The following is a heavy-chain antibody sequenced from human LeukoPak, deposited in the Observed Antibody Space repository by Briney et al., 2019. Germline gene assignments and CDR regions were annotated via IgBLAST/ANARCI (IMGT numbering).Heavy chain of an antibody. D-gene: IGHD6-19*01. CDR3: ARDWGSGWYFDY. CDR1: GFTFTTHA. V-gene: IGHV3-23*01. CDR2: ISSRGGST. Sequence: GGSLRLSCIGTGFTFTTHAMNWVRQAPGKGLEWVSVISSRGGSTYYADSVKGRFTISRDNSKNTLYLQMNSLRVEDTAVYYCARDWGSGWYFDYWGQGTLVTVSS. J-gene: IGHJ4*02.